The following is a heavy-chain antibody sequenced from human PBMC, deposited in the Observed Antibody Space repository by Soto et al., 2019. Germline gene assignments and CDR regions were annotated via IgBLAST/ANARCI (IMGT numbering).Heavy chain of an antibody. D-gene: IGHD3-3*01. CDR2: INHSGST. J-gene: IGHJ6*02. Sequence: SETLSLTCAVYGGSFSGYYWSWIRQPPGKGLEWIGEINHSGSTNYNPSLKSRVTISVDTSKNQFSLKLSSVTAADTAVYYCARGRGVLRFLEWSTYGMDVWGQGTTVTVSS. V-gene: IGHV4-34*01. CDR1: GGSFSGYY. CDR3: ARGRGVLRFLEWSTYGMDV.